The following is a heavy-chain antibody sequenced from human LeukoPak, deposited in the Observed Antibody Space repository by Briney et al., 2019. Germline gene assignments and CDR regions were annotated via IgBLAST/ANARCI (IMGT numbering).Heavy chain of an antibody. CDR3: AREGRCASGSYERYFDY. J-gene: IGHJ4*02. CDR2: ISAFNGNT. Sequence: GASVKVSCKASGYTFTSYGISWVRQAPGQGLEWMGWISAFNGNTNYAQKLQGRVTMTTDTSTSTAYMELRSLRSDDTAVDYCAREGRCASGSYERYFDYWGQGTLVTVSS. D-gene: IGHD1-26*01. CDR1: GYTFTSYG. V-gene: IGHV1-18*01.